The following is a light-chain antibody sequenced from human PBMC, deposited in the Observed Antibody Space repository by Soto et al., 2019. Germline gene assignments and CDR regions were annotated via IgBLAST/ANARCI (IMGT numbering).Light chain of an antibody. CDR1: TSNIGSNY. CDR3: ATWDDSLTGFYV. J-gene: IGLJ1*01. V-gene: IGLV1-47*01. CDR2: RNN. Sequence: QSVLTQPPSASGTPGQGVTISCSGSTSNIGSNYVYWYQQLPGTAPKLLIYRNNQRPSGVPDRFSGSKSGTSASLAISGLQSDDEADYFCATWDDSLTGFYVFGTGAKVT.